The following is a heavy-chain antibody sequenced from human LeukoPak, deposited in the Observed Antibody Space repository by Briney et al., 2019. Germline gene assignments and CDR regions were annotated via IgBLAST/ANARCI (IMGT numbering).Heavy chain of an antibody. D-gene: IGHD4-17*01. CDR1: GGSISTYY. J-gene: IGHJ4*02. Sequence: PSETLSLTCTVSGGSISTYYWSWIRQPPGKGLEWIGYISYSGATNYSPSLNSRVTISLDTSKTQFSLKLDSVTAADTAVYYCARGPTLTTDYWGQGTLVTVSS. CDR2: ISYSGAT. V-gene: IGHV4-59*01. CDR3: ARGPTLTTDY.